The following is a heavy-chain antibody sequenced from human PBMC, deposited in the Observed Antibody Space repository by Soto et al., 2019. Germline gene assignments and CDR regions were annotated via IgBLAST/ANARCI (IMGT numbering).Heavy chain of an antibody. J-gene: IGHJ6*02. V-gene: IGHV1-69*13. D-gene: IGHD3-10*01. CDR2: IIPIFGTA. CDR3: ASRVDFYGSGSYSTYYYYYGMDV. CDR1: GGTFSSYA. Sequence: SVKVSCKASGGTFSSYAISWVRQAPGQGLEWMGGIIPIFGTANYAQKFQGRVTITADESTSTAYMELSSLRSEDTAVYYCASRVDFYGSGSYSTYYYYYGMDVWGQGTTVTVSS.